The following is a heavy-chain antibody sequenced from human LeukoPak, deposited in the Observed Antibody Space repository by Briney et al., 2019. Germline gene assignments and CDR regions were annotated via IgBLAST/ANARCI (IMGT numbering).Heavy chain of an antibody. V-gene: IGHV4-31*03. CDR3: ARRGYIYGFFDY. D-gene: IGHD5-18*01. J-gene: IGHJ4*02. CDR1: GGSICSGDYY. CDR2: IFCSGST. Sequence: SETLSLTRTVSGGSICSGDYYWTWIRQHPGKGLEWIGYIFCSGSTDYDSSLKSRATISVDTSKNQFSLKLSSVTAADTAVYYCARRGYIYGFFDYWGQGTLVTVSS.